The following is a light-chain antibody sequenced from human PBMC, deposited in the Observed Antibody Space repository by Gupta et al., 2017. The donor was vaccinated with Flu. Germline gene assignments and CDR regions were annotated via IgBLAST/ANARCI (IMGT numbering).Light chain of an antibody. CDR3: SSYAGSNNLL. Sequence: QSALTQPPSASGSPGQSVTISCTGTSSDVGGYNYVSWYQQYPGKAPKLIIYEVTKRPSGVPDRFSGSKSGSTASLTVSGLQAEDEADYYCSSYAGSNNLLCGGGTKLTVL. V-gene: IGLV2-8*01. CDR2: EVT. J-gene: IGLJ2*01. CDR1: SSDVGGYNY.